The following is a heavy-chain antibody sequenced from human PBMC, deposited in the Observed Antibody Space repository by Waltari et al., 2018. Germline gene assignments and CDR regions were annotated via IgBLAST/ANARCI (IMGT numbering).Heavy chain of an antibody. D-gene: IGHD1-1*01. V-gene: IGHV1-24*01. CDR2: FDPEDGET. CDR1: GYTLTELS. Sequence: QVQLVQSGAEVKKPGASVKVSCKVSGYTLTELSMHWVRQAPGKGLEWMGGFDPEDGETIYEQKFKGRVTMTEDTSTDTAYMELSSLRSEDTAVYYCATGGTTGTTEGWFDPWGQGTLVTVSS. J-gene: IGHJ5*02. CDR3: ATGGTTGTTEGWFDP.